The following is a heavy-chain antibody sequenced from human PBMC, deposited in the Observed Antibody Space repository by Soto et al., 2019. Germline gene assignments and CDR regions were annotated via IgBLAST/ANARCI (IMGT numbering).Heavy chain of an antibody. CDR1: GFTFSSYA. CDR2: IYSGGST. Sequence: GGSLRLSCAASGFTFSSYAIHWVRQAPGKGLEWVSVIYSGGSTYYADSVKGRFTISRDNSKNTLYLQMNSLRAEDTAVYYCARWKAAAVNYWGQGTLVTVSS. V-gene: IGHV3-66*01. CDR3: ARWKAAAVNY. J-gene: IGHJ4*02. D-gene: IGHD6-13*01.